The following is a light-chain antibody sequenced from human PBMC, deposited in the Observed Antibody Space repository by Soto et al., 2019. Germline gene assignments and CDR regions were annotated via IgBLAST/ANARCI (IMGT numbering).Light chain of an antibody. V-gene: IGLV2-14*01. CDR3: SSYTSTSTPLI. CDR1: SSNIGNNY. Sequence: QSVLTQSPSVSAAPGQKVTISCSGSSSNIGNNYVSWYQQLPGKAPKLLIYEVTSRPSGVSHRFSGSKSGNTASLSISGLQLEDDADYYCSSYTSTSTPLIFGGGTKVTVL. CDR2: EVT. J-gene: IGLJ2*01.